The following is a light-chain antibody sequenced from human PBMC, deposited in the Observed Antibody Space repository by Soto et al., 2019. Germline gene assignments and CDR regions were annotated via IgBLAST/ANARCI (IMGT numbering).Light chain of an antibody. CDR3: QHYATSAST. V-gene: IGKV3-20*01. Sequence: SQSVSSSYLAWYQQRPGQAPRLLIYGASSRATGIPDRFSVSRNGTDFTRILCRLDREASAPNDCQHYATSASTYRLGTRLEIK. CDR1: QSVSSSY. CDR2: GAS. J-gene: IGKJ5*01.